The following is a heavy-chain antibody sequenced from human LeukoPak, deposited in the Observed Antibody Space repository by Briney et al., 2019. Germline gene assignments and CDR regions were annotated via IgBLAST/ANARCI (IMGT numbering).Heavy chain of an antibody. J-gene: IGHJ5*02. CDR3: ARIDYGWSDP. CDR2: IYYSGST. V-gene: IGHV4-39*01. D-gene: IGHD4-17*01. Sequence: PSETLSLTCTVSGGSISSSSYYWGWIRQPPGEGLEWIGSIYYSGSTYYNPSLKSRVTISVDTSKNQFSLELSSVTAADKAVYYCARIDYGWSDPWGQGTLVTVSS. CDR1: GGSISSSSYY.